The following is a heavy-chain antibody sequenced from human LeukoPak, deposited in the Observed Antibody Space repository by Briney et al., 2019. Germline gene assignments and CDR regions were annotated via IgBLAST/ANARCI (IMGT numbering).Heavy chain of an antibody. J-gene: IGHJ4*02. V-gene: IGHV1-8*01. D-gene: IGHD6-13*01. CDR2: MNPNSGNT. CDR3: ATGRAAAGPIYN. CDR1: GYTFTSYD. Sequence: GASVKVSCKASGYTFTSYDINWVRQATGQGLEWMGWMNPNSGNTGYAQKFQGRVTMTRNTSISTAYMELSSLRSEDTAVYYCATGRAAAGPIYNWGQGTLVTVSS.